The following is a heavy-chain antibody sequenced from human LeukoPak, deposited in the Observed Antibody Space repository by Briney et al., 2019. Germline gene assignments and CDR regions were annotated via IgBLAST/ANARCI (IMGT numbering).Heavy chain of an antibody. CDR2: INHSGST. J-gene: IGHJ5*02. D-gene: IGHD4-11*01. V-gene: IGHV4-34*01. CDR1: GGSFSGYY. Sequence: SETLSLTCAVYGGSFSGYYWSWIRQPPGKGLEWIGEINHSGSTNYNPSLKSRVTISVDTSKNQFSLKLSSVTAADTAVYYCARRTVTTRLTNWFDPWGQGTLVTVS. CDR3: ARRTVTTRLTNWFDP.